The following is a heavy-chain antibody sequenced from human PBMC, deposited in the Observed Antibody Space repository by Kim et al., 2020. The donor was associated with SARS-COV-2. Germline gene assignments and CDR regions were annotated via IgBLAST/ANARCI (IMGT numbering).Heavy chain of an antibody. CDR3: ATEIPDSSGYYYFDN. J-gene: IGHJ4*02. Sequence: EKARFTKSKDDSKNTVFLQMNSLKTEDTAVYYCATEIPDSSGYYYFDNWGQGTLVTVS. D-gene: IGHD3-22*01. V-gene: IGHV3-15*01.